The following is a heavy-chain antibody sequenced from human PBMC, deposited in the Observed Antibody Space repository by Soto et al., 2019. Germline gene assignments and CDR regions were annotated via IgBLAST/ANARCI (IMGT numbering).Heavy chain of an antibody. CDR3: TTVAEYSSSSTYFDY. V-gene: IGHV3-15*01. CDR1: GFTFSNAW. J-gene: IGHJ4*02. CDR2: IKSKTDGGTT. Sequence: GGSLRLSCAASGFTFSNAWMSWVRQAPGKGLEWVGRIKSKTDGGTTDYAAPVKGRFTISRDDSKNTLYLQMNSLKTEDTAVYYCTTVAEYSSSSTYFDYWGQGTLVTVSS. D-gene: IGHD6-6*01.